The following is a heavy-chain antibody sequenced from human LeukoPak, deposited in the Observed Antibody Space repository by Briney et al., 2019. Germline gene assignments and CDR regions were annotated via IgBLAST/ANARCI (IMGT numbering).Heavy chain of an antibody. CDR2: ISYDGSNK. J-gene: IGHJ6*02. CDR1: GFTFSSYG. D-gene: IGHD2-15*01. V-gene: IGHV3-30*18. Sequence: GGSLRLSCAASGFTFSSYGMHWVRQAPGKGLEWVAVISYDGSNKYYVDSVKGRFTISRDNSKNTLYLQMNSLRAEDTAVYYCAKDPDCSGGSCFLRGTYCYYGMDVWGQGTTVTVSS. CDR3: AKDPDCSGGSCFLRGTYCYYGMDV.